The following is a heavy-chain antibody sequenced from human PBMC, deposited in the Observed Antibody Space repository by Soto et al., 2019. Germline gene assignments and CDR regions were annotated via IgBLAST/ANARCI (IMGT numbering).Heavy chain of an antibody. Sequence: QVQLVESGGGVVQPGRSLRLACAASVFTFSSFAMHWVRQAPGKRLEWVAVISYDGSNKYYADSVKGRFTISRDNSKNMLYLQMNSLRAEDTAVYYCARTLPVRGWYGDAFDIWGQGTMVTVSS. V-gene: IGHV3-30-3*01. CDR3: ARTLPVRGWYGDAFDI. CDR1: VFTFSSFA. CDR2: ISYDGSNK. D-gene: IGHD6-19*01. J-gene: IGHJ3*02.